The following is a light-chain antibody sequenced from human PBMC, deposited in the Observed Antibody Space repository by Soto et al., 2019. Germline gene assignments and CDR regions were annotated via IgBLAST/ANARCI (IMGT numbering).Light chain of an antibody. J-gene: IGKJ4*01. CDR2: DAS. CDR1: QSVSYH. Sequence: IVMTQTPATLSVSPGGRVTLSYRASQSVSYHVAWYQQKPGQTPRLVIYDASTRASGIPARFSGTRSGTEFSLTVSRLQSEDFGIYYCQQYNSWLTFGGGTRVDIK. CDR3: QQYNSWLT. V-gene: IGKV3-15*01.